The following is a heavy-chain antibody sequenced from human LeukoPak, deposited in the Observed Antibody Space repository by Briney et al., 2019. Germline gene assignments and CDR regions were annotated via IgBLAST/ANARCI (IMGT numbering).Heavy chain of an antibody. D-gene: IGHD3-10*01. Sequence: SVKVSCRASGGTFSSYAISWVRQAPGQGLEWMGGIIPIFGTANYAQRFQGRVTITADESTSTAYMELSSLRSEDTAVYYCASLVIMVRGNWFDPWGQGTLVTVSS. J-gene: IGHJ5*02. CDR1: GGTFSSYA. CDR3: ASLVIMVRGNWFDP. CDR2: IIPIFGTA. V-gene: IGHV1-69*13.